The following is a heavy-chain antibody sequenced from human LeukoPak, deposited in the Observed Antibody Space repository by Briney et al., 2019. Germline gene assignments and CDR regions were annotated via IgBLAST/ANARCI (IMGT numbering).Heavy chain of an antibody. CDR2: IQSDGSDK. D-gene: IGHD3-16*01. J-gene: IGHJ4*02. CDR3: AKELKLTPFDY. CDR1: GLSISDSG. Sequence: GGSLRLSCAASGLSISDSGIHWVRHAPGKGLEWVSFIQSDGSDKFYADSVKGRFTISRDNSRNTVFLQMNSLRAEDTAVYYCAKELKLTPFDYWGRGTLVAVSS. V-gene: IGHV3-30*02.